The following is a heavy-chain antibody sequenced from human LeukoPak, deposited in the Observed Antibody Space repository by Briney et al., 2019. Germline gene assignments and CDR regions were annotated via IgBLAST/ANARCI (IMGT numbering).Heavy chain of an antibody. CDR2: INPNSGGT. V-gene: IGHV1-2*02. J-gene: IGHJ5*02. D-gene: IGHD3-9*01. CDR1: GGTFSSYA. Sequence: ASVKVSCKASGGTFSSYAISWVRQAPGQGLEWMGWINPNSGGTNYAQKFQGRVTMTRDTSINTAYMELSSLRSDDTAVYFCAKNDIFIGYSPWGQGTLVTVSS. CDR3: AKNDIFIGYSP.